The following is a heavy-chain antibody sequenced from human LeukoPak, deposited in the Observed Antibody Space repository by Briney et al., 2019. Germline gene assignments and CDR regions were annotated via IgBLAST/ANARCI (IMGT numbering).Heavy chain of an antibody. Sequence: TGGSLRLSCVASGFPFSTYSMNWVRQAPGKGLEWVSSVTGSGTTKYYADSVKGRFVISRDNAKNSLYLQMNSLRAEDTAVYFCARERQLVTDYWGPGTLVTVSS. CDR2: VTGSGTTK. J-gene: IGHJ4*01. D-gene: IGHD6-6*01. CDR3: ARERQLVTDY. CDR1: GFPFSTYS. V-gene: IGHV3-21*06.